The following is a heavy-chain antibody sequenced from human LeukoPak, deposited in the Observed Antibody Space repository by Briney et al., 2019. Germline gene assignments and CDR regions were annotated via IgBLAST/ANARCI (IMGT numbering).Heavy chain of an antibody. Sequence: SETLSLTCTVSGGSISSSNDCWDWIRQPPWRGLEWIASFYYGGSTYYNPSLKSRVTISADTSKNQVSLKLRSVTAADTALYYCTRRRAGRLYNWFDPWGQGTLVTVSS. CDR3: TRRRAGRLYNWFDP. CDR1: GGSISSSNDC. J-gene: IGHJ5*02. V-gene: IGHV4-39*01. D-gene: IGHD1-1*01. CDR2: FYYGGST.